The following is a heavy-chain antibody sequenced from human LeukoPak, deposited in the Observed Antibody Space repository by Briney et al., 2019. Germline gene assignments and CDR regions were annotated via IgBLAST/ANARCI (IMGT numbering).Heavy chain of an antibody. CDR3: ARVRCSGGSCPYYYYYYYMDV. V-gene: IGHV4-34*01. CDR1: GGSFSGYY. J-gene: IGHJ6*03. D-gene: IGHD2-15*01. CDR2: IHYSGST. Sequence: SETLSLTCAVYGGSFSGYYWAWIRQPPGKGLEWIGSIHYSGSTYYNPSLQSRVTISIDTSKNQFSLKLRFVTAADTAVYYCARVRCSGGSCPYYYYYYYMDVWGKGTTVTVSS.